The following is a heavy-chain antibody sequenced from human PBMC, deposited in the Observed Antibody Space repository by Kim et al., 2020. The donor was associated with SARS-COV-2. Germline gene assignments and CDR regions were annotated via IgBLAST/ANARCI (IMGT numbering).Heavy chain of an antibody. J-gene: IGHJ4*02. CDR1: GFTFSSYS. CDR2: ISSSSSYI. CDR3: ASGVWSGYPSPDY. V-gene: IGHV3-21*01. Sequence: GGSLRLSCAASGFTFSSYSMNWVRQAPGKGLEWVSSISSSSSYIYYADSVKGRFTISRDNAKNSLYLQMNSLRAEDTAVYYCASGVWSGYPSPDYWGQGTLVTVSS. D-gene: IGHD3-3*01.